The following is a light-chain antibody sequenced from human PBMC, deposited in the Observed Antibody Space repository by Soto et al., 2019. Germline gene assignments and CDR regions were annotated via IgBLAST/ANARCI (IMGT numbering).Light chain of an antibody. CDR1: SSDVGGSNY. Sequence: QSALTQPASVSGSPEQSITISCTGASSDVGGSNYVSWYQQHPGKAPKLMIYDVSNRPSGVSNRFSGSKSGNTASLTISGLQAEDEADYYCGSYSSSSTLYVFGTGTKITVL. V-gene: IGLV2-14*03. CDR2: DVS. J-gene: IGLJ1*01. CDR3: GSYSSSSTLYV.